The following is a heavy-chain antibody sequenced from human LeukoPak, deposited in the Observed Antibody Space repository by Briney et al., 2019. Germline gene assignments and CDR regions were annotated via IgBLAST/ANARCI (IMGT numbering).Heavy chain of an antibody. CDR3: AKPESSWYPNYFDY. V-gene: IGHV3-53*05. J-gene: IGHJ4*02. Sequence: GGSLRLSCAASGFPVSNNYMTWVRQAPGKGLEWVSLLNIAGTTFYADSVKGRFTISRENSKNTLYLQMNSLRAKDTAVYYCAKPESSWYPNYFDYGGQGTLVTVSS. CDR2: LNIAGTT. D-gene: IGHD6-13*01. CDR1: GFPVSNNY.